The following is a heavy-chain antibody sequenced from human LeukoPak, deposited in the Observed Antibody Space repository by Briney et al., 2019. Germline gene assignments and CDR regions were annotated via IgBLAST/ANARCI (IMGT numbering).Heavy chain of an antibody. D-gene: IGHD6-19*01. V-gene: IGHV3-30*18. J-gene: IGHJ4*02. CDR3: AKTGSGWYFDY. CDR2: ISYDGSNK. CDR1: GFTFSSYV. Sequence: PGRSLRLSCAASGFTFSSYVMHWVRQAPGKGLEWVAVISYDGSNKYYADSVKGRFTISSDNSKNTLYLQMNSLRPEDTSVYYCAKTGSGWYFDYWGQGTLVTVSS.